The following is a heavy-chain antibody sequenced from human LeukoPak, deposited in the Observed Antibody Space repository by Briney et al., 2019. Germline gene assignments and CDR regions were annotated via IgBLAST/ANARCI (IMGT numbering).Heavy chain of an antibody. V-gene: IGHV3-66*02. J-gene: IGHJ4*02. CDR1: GFTVSSNY. D-gene: IGHD3-22*01. Sequence: GGSLRPSCAASGFTVSSNYMSWVRQAPGKGLEWVSTISGSGSSTYYADSVKGRFTISRDNSKNTLYLQMGSLRAEDMAVYYCAPYYYDSSGYYQAGDYWGQGTLVTVSS. CDR2: ISGSGSST. CDR3: APYYYDSSGYYQAGDY.